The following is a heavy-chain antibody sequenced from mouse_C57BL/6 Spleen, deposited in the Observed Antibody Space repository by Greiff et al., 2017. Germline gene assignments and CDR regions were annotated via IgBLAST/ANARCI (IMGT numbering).Heavy chain of an antibody. CDR2: IYPGSGNT. J-gene: IGHJ4*01. CDR3: AKGTGDYAMDY. CDR1: GYSFTSYY. V-gene: IGHV1-66*01. D-gene: IGHD3-3*01. Sequence: VQLQQPGPELVKPGASVKISCKASGYSFTSYYIHWVKQRPGQGLEWIGWIYPGSGNTKYNEKFKGKATLPADTASSTAYIQLSSLTSEDSAVYYCAKGTGDYAMDYWGQGTSVTVSS.